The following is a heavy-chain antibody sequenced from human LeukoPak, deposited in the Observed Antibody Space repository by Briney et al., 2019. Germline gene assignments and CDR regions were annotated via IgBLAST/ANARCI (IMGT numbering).Heavy chain of an antibody. CDR2: ISGRGGNT. Sequence: GGSLRLSCAASGFTFSSYAMSWVRQAPGKGLEWVSSISGRGGNTYYADSVKGRFTISRDNSKNTLYLQMNSLRAEDTAVYYCARGRGSSARLGYYYYYIDVWGKGTTVTVSS. CDR1: GFTFSSYA. V-gene: IGHV3-23*01. D-gene: IGHD1-26*01. CDR3: ARGRGSSARLGYYYYYIDV. J-gene: IGHJ6*03.